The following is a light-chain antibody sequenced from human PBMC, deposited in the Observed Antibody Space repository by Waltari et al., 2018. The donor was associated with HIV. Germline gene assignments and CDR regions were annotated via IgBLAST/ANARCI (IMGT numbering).Light chain of an antibody. CDR2: GAS. Sequence: EIVLTQSPGTLSMSPGERATLSCRASQTITSNYLAWYQQKPGQAPRLLISGASSRATGIPDSFSGSGSGTAFTLTISRLEPEDFAVYYCQQYGSSPITFGQGTRLEIK. CDR3: QQYGSSPIT. J-gene: IGKJ5*01. V-gene: IGKV3-20*01. CDR1: QTITSNY.